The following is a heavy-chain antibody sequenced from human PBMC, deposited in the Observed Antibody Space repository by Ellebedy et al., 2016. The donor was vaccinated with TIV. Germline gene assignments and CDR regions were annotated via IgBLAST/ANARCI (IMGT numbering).Heavy chain of an antibody. D-gene: IGHD3-3*01. Sequence: SVKVSCXASGGTFSSYAISWVRQAPGQGLEWMGGIIPIFGTANYAQKFQGRVTITADESTSTAYMELSSLRSEDTAVYYCARAVNDFWSGYGAHYYGMDVWGQGTTVTVSS. V-gene: IGHV1-69*13. J-gene: IGHJ6*02. CDR3: ARAVNDFWSGYGAHYYGMDV. CDR2: IIPIFGTA. CDR1: GGTFSSYA.